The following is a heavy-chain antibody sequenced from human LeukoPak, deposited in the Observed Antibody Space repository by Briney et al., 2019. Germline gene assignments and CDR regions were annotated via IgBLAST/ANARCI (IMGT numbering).Heavy chain of an antibody. CDR1: GGSISSGGYY. J-gene: IGHJ4*02. CDR3: ARVPGVDLADYYFDY. V-gene: IGHV4-31*03. D-gene: IGHD2-2*01. CDR2: IYYSGST. Sequence: PSETLSLTCTVSGGSISSGGYYWSWIRQHTGKGLEWIGYIYYSGSTYYNPSLKSRVTISVDTSKNQFSLKLSSVTAADTAVYYCARVPGVDLADYYFDYWGQGTLVTVSS.